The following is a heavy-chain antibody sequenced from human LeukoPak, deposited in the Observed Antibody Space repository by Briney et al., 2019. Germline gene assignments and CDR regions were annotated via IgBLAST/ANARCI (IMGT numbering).Heavy chain of an antibody. D-gene: IGHD5-24*01. Sequence: GGSLRLSCAASGFMFSSNWMSWVRLAPGKGLEWVANIKEDGTETYYVDPVKGRFTISRDNAKNSLYLQMNSLRVEDTAVYYCAKEGRSLQTYWGQGALVTVSS. CDR2: IKEDGTET. J-gene: IGHJ4*02. CDR1: GFMFSSNW. CDR3: AKEGRSLQTY. V-gene: IGHV3-7*03.